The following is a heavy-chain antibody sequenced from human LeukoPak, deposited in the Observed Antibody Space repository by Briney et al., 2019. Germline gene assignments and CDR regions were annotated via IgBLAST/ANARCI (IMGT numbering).Heavy chain of an antibody. D-gene: IGHD3-3*01. CDR2: IFYSGAT. V-gene: IGHV4-59*01. CDR1: GGSISGFY. CDR3: ARSDFWDGLYYFDY. Sequence: SETLSLTCTVSGGSISGFYWTWIRQSPGKGLEWLGHIFYSGATNYNPSLGSRVTISVQTSKNQFSLKLTSVTAADTAIYYCARSDFWDGLYYFDYWGQGTLVTVSS. J-gene: IGHJ4*02.